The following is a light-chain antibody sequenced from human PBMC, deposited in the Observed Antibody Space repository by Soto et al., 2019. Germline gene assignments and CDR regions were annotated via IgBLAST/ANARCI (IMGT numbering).Light chain of an antibody. CDR1: SSDVGGYKY. Sequence: QSALTQPASVSGSHGQSITISCTGTSSDVGGYKYVSWYQQHPGKAPKLMIYEVSNRPSGVSNRFSGSKSGNTASLTISGLQAEDEADYYCSSYTSSSTVVFGGGTKVTVL. V-gene: IGLV2-14*01. J-gene: IGLJ2*01. CDR2: EVS. CDR3: SSYTSSSTVV.